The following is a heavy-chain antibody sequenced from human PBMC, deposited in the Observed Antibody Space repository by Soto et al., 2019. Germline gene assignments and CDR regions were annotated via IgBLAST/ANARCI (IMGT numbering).Heavy chain of an antibody. D-gene: IGHD6-6*01. CDR2: INPSGGSST. CDR1: GGTFSSYA. J-gene: IGHJ4*02. CDR3: ARDDSSTSRFFDY. Sequence: QVQLVQSGAEVKKPGSSVKVSCKASGGTFSSYAISWVRQAPGQGLEWMGVINPSGGSSTRYAQKFQGRVAMTRDTSTSTVYLQLSSLRSEDTAVYYCARDDSSTSRFFDYWGQGTLVTVSS. V-gene: IGHV1-46*01.